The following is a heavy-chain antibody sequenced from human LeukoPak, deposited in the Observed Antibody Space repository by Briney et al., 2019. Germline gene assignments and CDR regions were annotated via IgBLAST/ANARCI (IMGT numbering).Heavy chain of an antibody. Sequence: GGSLRLSCAASGFTFRSYAMHWVRQAPGKGLEWVAVISYDGSKKFYADSVKGRFSISRDNSKNTLYLQMNSLRAEDTAVYDCARDHGSSGYFDYWGQGTLVTVSS. J-gene: IGHJ4*02. CDR1: GFTFRSYA. V-gene: IGHV3-30*04. CDR2: ISYDGSKK. D-gene: IGHD3-22*01. CDR3: ARDHGSSGYFDY.